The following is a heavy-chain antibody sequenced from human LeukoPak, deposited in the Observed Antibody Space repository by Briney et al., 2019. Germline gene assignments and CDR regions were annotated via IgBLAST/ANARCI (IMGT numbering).Heavy chain of an antibody. V-gene: IGHV1-69*13. CDR3: ARFDFWSGYLNYGMDV. Sequence: ASVKVSCKASGGTFSSYAISWVRQAPGQGLEWMGGIIPIFGTANYAQKFQGRVTITADESTSTAYMELSSLRSEDTAVYYCARFDFWSGYLNYGMDVWGQGTTVTVSS. D-gene: IGHD3-3*01. CDR1: GGTFSSYA. J-gene: IGHJ6*02. CDR2: IIPIFGTA.